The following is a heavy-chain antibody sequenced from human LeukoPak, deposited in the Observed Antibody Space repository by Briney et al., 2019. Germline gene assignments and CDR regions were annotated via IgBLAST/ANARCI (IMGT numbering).Heavy chain of an antibody. CDR1: GDTFSSYG. Sequence: GGSLRLYCAASGDTFSSYGMHWVRQAPGKGLEWVAFTRYDGSNKYYADSVKGRFTISRDNSKNTLYLQMNSLRAEDTAVYYCAKDGQQNDAVYYYYYMDVWGKGTTVTISS. CDR3: AKDGQQNDAVYYYYYMDV. J-gene: IGHJ6*03. CDR2: TRYDGSNK. D-gene: IGHD1-1*01. V-gene: IGHV3-30*02.